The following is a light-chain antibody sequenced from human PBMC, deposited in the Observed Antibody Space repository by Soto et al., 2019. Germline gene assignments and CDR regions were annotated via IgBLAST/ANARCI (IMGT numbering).Light chain of an antibody. Sequence: QLVLTQSPSASASLGASVKLTCTLSSGHSSYAIAWHQQQPEKGPRYLLKLSSDGSHSKGDGIPDRFSGSSSGAERYLTISRLQYEDEADYYCQTWDTGARVVFGGGTKLTVL. CDR1: SGHSSYA. V-gene: IGLV4-69*01. CDR3: QTWDTGARVV. CDR2: LSSDGSH. J-gene: IGLJ2*01.